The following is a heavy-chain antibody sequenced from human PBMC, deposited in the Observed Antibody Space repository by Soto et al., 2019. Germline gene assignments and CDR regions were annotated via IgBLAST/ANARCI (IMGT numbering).Heavy chain of an antibody. CDR3: ARLPITMVRGVIPEGYYYYGMDV. D-gene: IGHD3-10*01. J-gene: IGHJ6*02. V-gene: IGHV5-10-1*01. Sequence: GESLKLSCKGSGYSFTSYWISWVRQMPGKGLEWMGSFYLSYSYTNYSPSFQGHVTTSADKSISTAYLQWSSLKASDTAMYYCARLPITMVRGVIPEGYYYYGMDVWGQGTTVTVSS. CDR1: GYSFTSYW. CDR2: FYLSYSYT.